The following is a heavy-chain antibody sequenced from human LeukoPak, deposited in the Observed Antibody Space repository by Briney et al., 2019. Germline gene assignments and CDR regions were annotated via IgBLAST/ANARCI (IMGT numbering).Heavy chain of an antibody. CDR1: SGSFSDYY. J-gene: IGHJ4*02. D-gene: IGHD3-10*01. V-gene: IGHV4-34*01. Sequence: PSETLSLTCAVYSGSFSDYYCSWIRQPPGKGLEWIGEINHSGSTNYNPSLKSRVTLSVDKSKNQFSLKLRSVTAADTALYYCATVAIRAEFHFDHWGQGLLVTVSS. CDR3: ATVAIRAEFHFDH. CDR2: INHSGST.